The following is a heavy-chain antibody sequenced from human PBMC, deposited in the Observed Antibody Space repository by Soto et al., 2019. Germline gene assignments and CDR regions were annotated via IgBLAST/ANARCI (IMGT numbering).Heavy chain of an antibody. CDR3: ATSSDWSPLLDY. V-gene: IGHV1-2*02. Sequence: SAKVSFKASQYTFTNYYLHWVRQAPGQRPEWMGWINNGGGTIYAQKFQGRLTMTRDTSITTAYMELSRLSSDDTAFYYCATSSDWSPLLDYWGQGTLVTVSS. D-gene: IGHD6-19*01. J-gene: IGHJ4*02. CDR2: INNGGGT. CDR1: QYTFTNYY.